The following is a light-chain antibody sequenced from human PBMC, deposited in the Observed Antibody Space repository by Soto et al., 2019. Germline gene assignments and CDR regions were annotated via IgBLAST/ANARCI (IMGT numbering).Light chain of an antibody. CDR2: GAS. CDR3: LQDYTYPRT. CDR1: QVIRND. V-gene: IGKV1-6*01. Sequence: AIQMTQSPSSLSASVGDRVTITCRASQVIRNDLDWYQQKPGKAPKLLIYGASNLQSGVPSRFSGSGSGTDFPLTISSLQPEDFATYYCLQDYTYPRTFGQGTKVEIK. J-gene: IGKJ1*01.